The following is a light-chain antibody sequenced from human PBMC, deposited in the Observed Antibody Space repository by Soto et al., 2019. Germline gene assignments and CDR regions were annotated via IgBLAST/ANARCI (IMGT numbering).Light chain of an antibody. CDR3: QQYNSYSET. Sequence: IHMTDSPATLSASVVDRVTITCLSSQSISSWLAWYQQKPGKAPKILIYDASSLESGVPSRFSGSGSGTEFTLTISSLQPADFATYYCQQYNSYSETFGQGTKVDIK. CDR1: QSISSW. J-gene: IGKJ1*01. V-gene: IGKV1-5*01. CDR2: DAS.